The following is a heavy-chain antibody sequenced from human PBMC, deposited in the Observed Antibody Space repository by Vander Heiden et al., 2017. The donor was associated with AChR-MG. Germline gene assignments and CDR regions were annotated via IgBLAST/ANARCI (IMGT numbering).Heavy chain of an antibody. Sequence: DVHLVESGGGLVKPGGSLRPSCAVSGFTFTDARMHWVRQAPGKGLEWIGRIKSNSDGGITDHAAPVKGRFTISRDDSKNTLYLQMDSLKTEDTGVYYCTTLSLWNYVLETWGQGSLVTVSS. CDR3: TTLSLWNYVLET. J-gene: IGHJ5*02. V-gene: IGHV3-15*01. CDR2: IKSNSDGGIT. CDR1: GFTFTDAR. D-gene: IGHD1-7*01.